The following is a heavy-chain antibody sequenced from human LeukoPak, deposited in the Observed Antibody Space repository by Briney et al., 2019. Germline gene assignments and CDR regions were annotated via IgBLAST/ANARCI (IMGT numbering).Heavy chain of an antibody. CDR2: IYSGGST. D-gene: IGHD2-15*01. CDR3: ARDRVSGGRPDY. Sequence: GGSLRLSCAASGFTVSSNYMSWVRQAPGKGLEWVSVIYSGGSTYYADSVKGRFTISRDNSKNTLYLQMSSLRAEDTAVYYCARDRVSGGRPDYWGQGTLVTVSS. J-gene: IGHJ4*02. V-gene: IGHV3-53*01. CDR1: GFTVSSNY.